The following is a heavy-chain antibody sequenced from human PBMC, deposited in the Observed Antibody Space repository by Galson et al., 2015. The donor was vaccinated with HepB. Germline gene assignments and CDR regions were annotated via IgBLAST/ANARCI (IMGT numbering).Heavy chain of an antibody. Sequence: SVKVSCKASGYTFTSYYMFWVRQAPGRGLEWMGLINPSGDSATYSQKFQGTVTMTRDTSTSTVYMELSSLRSEDTAVYYCARYSSTMAFDYWGQGTLVTVSS. CDR2: INPSGDSA. CDR3: ARYSSTMAFDY. CDR1: GYTFTSYY. D-gene: IGHD2-2*01. J-gene: IGHJ4*02. V-gene: IGHV1-46*01.